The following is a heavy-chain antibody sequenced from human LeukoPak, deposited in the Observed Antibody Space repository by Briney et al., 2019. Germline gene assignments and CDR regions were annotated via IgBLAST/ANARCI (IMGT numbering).Heavy chain of an antibody. CDR3: ARGVPLSCSDGLCSGYYFDF. J-gene: IGHJ4*02. D-gene: IGHD2-8*01. Sequence: PSETLSLTCTVSGGSISSYYWSWIRQPPGKGLEWIGYIYYSGSTHYNPSLKSRGTISVDTSKNQFSLRLTSVTAADTAMYYCARGVPLSCSDGLCSGYYFDFWGRGTLVTVSS. CDR2: IYYSGST. CDR1: GGSISSYY. V-gene: IGHV4-59*01.